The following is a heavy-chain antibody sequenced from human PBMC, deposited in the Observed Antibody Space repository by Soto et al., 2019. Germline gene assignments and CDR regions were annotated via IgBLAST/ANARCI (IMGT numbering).Heavy chain of an antibody. Sequence: GSGPTLVNPTQTLTLTCTFSGFSLSTGGMCVSWIRQPPGKALEWLARIDWEDDKYYTTSLKTRLTISKDTSKNQVVLRMTNMDPVDTATYYCARAYYYGSGRGLDIWGQGTMVTVSS. V-gene: IGHV2-70*11. CDR2: IDWEDDK. J-gene: IGHJ3*02. CDR1: GFSLSTGGMC. D-gene: IGHD3-10*01. CDR3: ARAYYYGSGRGLDI.